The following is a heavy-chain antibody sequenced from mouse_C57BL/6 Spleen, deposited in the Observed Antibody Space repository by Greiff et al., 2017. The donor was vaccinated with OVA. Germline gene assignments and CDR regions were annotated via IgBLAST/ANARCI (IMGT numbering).Heavy chain of an antibody. J-gene: IGHJ3*01. CDR2: IYPGDGDT. Sequence: VQLQQSGPELVKPGASVKISCKASGYAFSSSWMNWVKQRPGKGLEWIGRIYPGDGDTNYNGKFKGKATLTADKSSSTAYMQLSSLTSEDSAVYFCANYYGRIFAYWGQGTLVTVSA. CDR1: GYAFSSSW. CDR3: ANYYGRIFAY. D-gene: IGHD1-1*01. V-gene: IGHV1-82*01.